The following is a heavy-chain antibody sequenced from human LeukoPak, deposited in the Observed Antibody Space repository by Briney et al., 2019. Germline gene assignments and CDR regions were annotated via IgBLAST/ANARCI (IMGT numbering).Heavy chain of an antibody. CDR3: AVPSTTVTPNFDY. CDR1: GGTYSSYA. Sequence: ASVKVSCKASGGTYSSYAISWVRQAPGQGLEWMGRIIPILGIANYAQKFQGRVTITADKSTSTAYMELSSLRSEDTAVYYGAVPSTTVTPNFDYWGQGTLVTVSS. V-gene: IGHV1-69*04. J-gene: IGHJ4*02. CDR2: IIPILGIA. D-gene: IGHD4-17*01.